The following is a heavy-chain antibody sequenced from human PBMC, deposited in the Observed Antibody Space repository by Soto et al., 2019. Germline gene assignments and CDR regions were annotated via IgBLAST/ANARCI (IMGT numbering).Heavy chain of an antibody. D-gene: IGHD3-16*02. CDR1: GGSISSSSYY. Sequence: SETLSLTCTVSGGSISSSSYYWGWIRQPPGKGLEWIGSIYYSGSTYYNPSLKSRVTISVDTSKNQFSLKLSSVTAADTAVYYCARLTARDYIWGSYRYTGAFDIWGQGTMVTVSS. CDR2: IYYSGST. J-gene: IGHJ3*02. V-gene: IGHV4-39*01. CDR3: ARLTARDYIWGSYRYTGAFDI.